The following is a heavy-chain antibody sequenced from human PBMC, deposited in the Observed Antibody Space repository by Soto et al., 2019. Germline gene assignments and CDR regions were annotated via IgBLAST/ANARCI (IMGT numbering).Heavy chain of an antibody. J-gene: IGHJ6*02. CDR3: AREGPAPYYYYGMDV. V-gene: IGHV1-18*01. CDR1: GYSFTTYG. CDR2: ISGYKGNT. Sequence: QVQLVQSRGEVKKPGASVKVSCKTSGYSFTTYGISWVRQAPGQGLEWMGWISGYKGNTNDAQKLKGRPTMTTDTSTSTACMELRGLASDDTAVYYCAREGPAPYYYYGMDVWGQGSTVTVSS.